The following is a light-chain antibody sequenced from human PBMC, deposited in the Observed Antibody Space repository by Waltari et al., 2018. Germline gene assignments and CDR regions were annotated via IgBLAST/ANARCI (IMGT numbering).Light chain of an antibody. CDR1: LSNIGNNF. Sequence: QPVLTQPPSASGTPGQRVTMSCSGRLSNIGNNFVNWYQQLPGTTPKLLICRDNQRPSGVPDRFSGSKSGTSASLVISGLRSEDEAVYYCATWDDSLNILFGGGTNLTVL. CDR2: RDN. CDR3: ATWDDSLNIL. J-gene: IGLJ2*01. V-gene: IGLV1-47*01.